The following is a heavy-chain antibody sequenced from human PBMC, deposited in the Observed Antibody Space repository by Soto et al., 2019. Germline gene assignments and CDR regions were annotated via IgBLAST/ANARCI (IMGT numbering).Heavy chain of an antibody. Sequence: PSETLSLTCTVSGGSVSSGSYYWSWIRQPPGKGLEWIGYIYYSGSTKYKPSLKSRVTISVDTSKNQFSLKVSSATAADTAVYYCARHSNRNYGLYYFDYWGLGALVTVSS. CDR3: ARHSNRNYGLYYFDY. CDR2: IYYSGST. J-gene: IGHJ4*02. D-gene: IGHD4-4*01. CDR1: GGSVSSGSYY. V-gene: IGHV4-61*01.